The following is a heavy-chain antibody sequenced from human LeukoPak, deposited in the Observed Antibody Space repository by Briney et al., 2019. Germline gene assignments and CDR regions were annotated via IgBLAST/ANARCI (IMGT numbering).Heavy chain of an antibody. CDR3: ARDHGNWNDLFDY. CDR1: GYTFTSYG. Sequence: AASVKVSCKASGYTFTSYGISWVRQAPGQGLAWMGWISAYHGNTNYAQKLQGRVSMTTDTSTRTAYMELRSLRSDDTAVYYCARDHGNWNDLFDYWGQGTLVTVSS. V-gene: IGHV1-18*01. J-gene: IGHJ4*02. CDR2: ISAYHGNT. D-gene: IGHD1-1*01.